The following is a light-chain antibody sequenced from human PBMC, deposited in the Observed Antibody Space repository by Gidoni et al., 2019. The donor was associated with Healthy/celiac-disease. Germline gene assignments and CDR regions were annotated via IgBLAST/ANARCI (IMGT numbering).Light chain of an antibody. CDR1: QSISSW. CDR3: QQYNSYPWT. CDR2: KAS. V-gene: IGKV1-5*03. Sequence: DIQMTQSPSTLSASVGDRVTITCRASQSISSWLAWYQQKPGKAPKLLIYKASSLESGVPSRFSVSGSGTEFTLTISSLQPDDFATYYCQQYNSYPWTFXQXTKVXIK. J-gene: IGKJ1*01.